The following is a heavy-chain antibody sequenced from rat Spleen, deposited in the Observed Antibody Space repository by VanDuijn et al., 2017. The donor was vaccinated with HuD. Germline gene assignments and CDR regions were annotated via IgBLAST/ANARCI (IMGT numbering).Heavy chain of an antibody. Sequence: EVQLVESGGGLVQPGRSMKLSCAASGFTFSNSYMAWVRQAPTKGLEWVASISYDGRSTYYRDSVKGRFTISRDNAKSTLYLQMDSLRSEDTATYYCARRFDYWGQGVMVTVSS. CDR2: ISYDGRST. CDR1: GFTFSNSY. V-gene: IGHV5-25*01. J-gene: IGHJ2*01. CDR3: ARRFDY.